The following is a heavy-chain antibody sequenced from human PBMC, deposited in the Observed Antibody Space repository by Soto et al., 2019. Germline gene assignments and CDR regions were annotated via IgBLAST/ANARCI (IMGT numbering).Heavy chain of an antibody. D-gene: IGHD3-22*01. Sequence: ETLSLTCTVSGGSISSYYWSWIRQPPGKGLEWIGYIYYSGSTNYNPSLKSRVTISVDTSKNQFSLKLSSVTAADTAVYYCAREQYYYDSSGYRNWFDPWGQGTLVTVSS. V-gene: IGHV4-59*01. J-gene: IGHJ5*02. CDR1: GGSISSYY. CDR3: AREQYYYDSSGYRNWFDP. CDR2: IYYSGST.